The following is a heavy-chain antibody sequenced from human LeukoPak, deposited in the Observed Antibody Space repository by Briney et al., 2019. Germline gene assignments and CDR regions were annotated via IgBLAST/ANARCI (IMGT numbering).Heavy chain of an antibody. CDR2: INAGNGNT. CDR3: ARDLRDGYNRGIDY. CDR1: GYTFTSYA. J-gene: IGHJ4*02. Sequence: AASVTVSFTASGYTFTSYAMHWVRQAPGQRLEWMGWINAGNGNTKYSQKFQGRVTITRDTSASTAYMELSSLRSEDTAVYYCARDLRDGYNRGIDYWGQGTLVTVSS. D-gene: IGHD5-24*01. V-gene: IGHV1-3*01.